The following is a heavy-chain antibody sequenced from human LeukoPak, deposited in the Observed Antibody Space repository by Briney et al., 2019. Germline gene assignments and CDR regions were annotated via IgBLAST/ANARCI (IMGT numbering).Heavy chain of an antibody. J-gene: IGHJ4*02. CDR3: ARGSYCSGGSCYPLFDY. D-gene: IGHD2-15*01. V-gene: IGHV3-53*01. CDR1: GFTVSSNY. CDR2: IYSDGST. Sequence: GGSLRLSCAASGFTVSSNYMNWVRQAPGKGLEWVLGIYSDGSTYYADSVKGRFTISRDNSKNTLYLQMNSLRAEDTAVYYCARGSYCSGGSCYPLFDYWGQGTLVTVPS.